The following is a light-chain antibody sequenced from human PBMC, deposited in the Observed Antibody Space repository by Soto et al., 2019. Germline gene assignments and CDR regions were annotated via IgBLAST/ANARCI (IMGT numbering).Light chain of an antibody. CDR3: EAWDSSLRAYV. Sequence: QSVLTQPPSASGTPGQRVTISCSGNSSNIGRNSVYWYRQLPGTAPKLLIYKSDQRPSGVPDRFSGSKSGTSASLGISGLRSEDEADYYCEAWDSSLRAYVFGIGTKVTVL. CDR2: KSD. V-gene: IGLV1-47*01. CDR1: SSNIGRNS. J-gene: IGLJ1*01.